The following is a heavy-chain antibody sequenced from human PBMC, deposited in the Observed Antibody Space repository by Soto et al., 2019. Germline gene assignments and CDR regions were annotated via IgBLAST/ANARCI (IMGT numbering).Heavy chain of an antibody. CDR2: IYYSGST. V-gene: IGHV4-59*08. J-gene: IGHJ4*02. Sequence: SETLSLTYTVSGGSISSYYWSWIRQPPGKGLEWIGYIYYSGSTNYNPSLKSRVTISVDTSKNQFSLKLSSVTAADTAVYYCARHMTTVTTNFAYWGQGTLVTVSS. D-gene: IGHD4-17*01. CDR1: GGSISSYY. CDR3: ARHMTTVTTNFAY.